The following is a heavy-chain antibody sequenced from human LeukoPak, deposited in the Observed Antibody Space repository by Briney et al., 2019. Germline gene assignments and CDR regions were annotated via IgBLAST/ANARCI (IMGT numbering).Heavy chain of an antibody. J-gene: IGHJ4*02. CDR3: ARGGSGYDWRRSRALDY. CDR2: IYYRGST. CDR1: GGSISSGGDY. Sequence: PSETLSLTCTVSGGSISSGGDYWSWIRQHPGKGLEWIVYIYYRGSTYYNPSLNSRVTISVDTSKNRFSLKLSSVTAADTAVYYCARGGSGYDWRRSRALDYWGQGTLVTVSS. D-gene: IGHD5-12*01. V-gene: IGHV4-31*03.